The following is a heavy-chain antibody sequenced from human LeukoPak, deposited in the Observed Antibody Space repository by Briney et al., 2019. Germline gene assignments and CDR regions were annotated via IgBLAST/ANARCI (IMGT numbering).Heavy chain of an antibody. CDR1: GYTFTGYY. J-gene: IGHJ6*03. V-gene: IGHV1-2*02. CDR3: ARDQGGGSSWYDYYYYYMDV. CDR2: INPNSGGP. D-gene: IGHD6-13*01. Sequence: VASVKVSCKASGYTFTGYYMHWVRQAPGQGLEWMGWINPNSGGPNYVQKFQGRGTMTRDTSISTAYMELSRLRSDDTAVSYCARDQGGGSSWYDYYYYYMDVWGKGTTVTISS.